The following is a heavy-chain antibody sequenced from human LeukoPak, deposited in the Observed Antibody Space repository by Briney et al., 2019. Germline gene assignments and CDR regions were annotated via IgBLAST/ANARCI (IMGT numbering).Heavy chain of an antibody. Sequence: SVKNSCKAVGGSCISGSISCLRQAPGQGRQLLGGIIPIFGTANYAQKFQGRVTITTDESTTTAYMEVSSLRSEDTAVYYCGRKAGDCGGGSCYSIDYWGQGTLVTVSS. CDR2: IIPIFGTA. CDR1: GGSCISGS. J-gene: IGHJ4*02. CDR3: GRKAGDCGGGSCYSIDY. D-gene: IGHD2-15*01. V-gene: IGHV1-69*05.